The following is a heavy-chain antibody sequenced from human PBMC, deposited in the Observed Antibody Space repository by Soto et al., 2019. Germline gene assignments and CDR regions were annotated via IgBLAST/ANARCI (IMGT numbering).Heavy chain of an antibody. CDR1: GGTFSSYP. CDR2: IIPIFGTA. Sequence: QVQLVQSGAEVKKPGSSVKVSCKASGGTFSSYPISRVRQAPGHGLEWMGGIIPIFGTANYAQKFQGRVPIHADESTSTAYMELSSLRSEDTAVDYCARDGLTGVTTQFDYWGQGPLGTVSS. D-gene: IGHD3-10*01. J-gene: IGHJ4*02. V-gene: IGHV1-69*01. CDR3: ARDGLTGVTTQFDY.